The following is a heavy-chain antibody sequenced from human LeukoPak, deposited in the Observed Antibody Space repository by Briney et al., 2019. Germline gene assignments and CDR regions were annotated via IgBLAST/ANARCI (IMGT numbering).Heavy chain of an antibody. Sequence: PGGSLRLSCAAPGFTFSSYSMNWVRQAPGKGLEWVSYISSSSSTIYYADSVKGRFTISRDNAKNSLYLQMNSLRAEDTAVYYCVAGAYSSGYLFDYWGQGTLVTVSS. V-gene: IGHV3-48*01. CDR3: VAGAYSSGYLFDY. CDR2: ISSSSSTI. J-gene: IGHJ4*02. CDR1: GFTFSSYS. D-gene: IGHD6-19*01.